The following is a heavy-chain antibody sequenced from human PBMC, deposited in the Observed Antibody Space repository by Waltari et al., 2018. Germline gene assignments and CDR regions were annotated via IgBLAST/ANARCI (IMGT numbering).Heavy chain of an antibody. V-gene: IGHV6-1*01. CDR2: TYYRSKWYN. CDR3: ARAVGATLKANLDY. J-gene: IGHJ4*02. D-gene: IGHD1-26*01. CDR1: GDSVSSNSAA. Sequence: QVQLQQSGPGLVKPSQTLSLTCAISGDSVSSNSAAWNWIRHSPPRGLEWLGRTYYRSKWYNDYAVSVKSRITINPDTSKNQFSLQLNSVTPEDTAVYYCARAVGATLKANLDYWGQGTLVTVSS.